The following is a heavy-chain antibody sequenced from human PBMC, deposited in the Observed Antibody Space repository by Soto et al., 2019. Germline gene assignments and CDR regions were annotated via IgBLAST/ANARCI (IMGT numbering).Heavy chain of an antibody. Sequence: PGGSLRLSCAASGFTFSSYGMHWVRRGPGKGLEWVAVIWYDGGNKYYAESVKGRLTISRDNSKNTLYLQMNSLRAEDTAVYYCARALYYYDSSGSLDDWGQGTLVTVSS. CDR3: ARALYYYDSSGSLDD. D-gene: IGHD3-22*01. V-gene: IGHV3-33*01. J-gene: IGHJ4*02. CDR1: GFTFSSYG. CDR2: IWYDGGNK.